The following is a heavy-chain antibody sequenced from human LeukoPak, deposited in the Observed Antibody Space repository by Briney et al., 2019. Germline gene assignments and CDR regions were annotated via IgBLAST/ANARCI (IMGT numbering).Heavy chain of an antibody. J-gene: IGHJ4*02. V-gene: IGHV3-64*01. CDR3: ARDQNIVVVTARFDY. D-gene: IGHD2-21*02. CDR2: ISSNGGST. Sequence: GGSLRLSCAASGFTFSSYAMHWVRQAPGKGLEYVSAISSNGGSTYYANSVKGRFTISRDNSKNTLYLQMGSLRAEDMAVYYCARDQNIVVVTARFDYWGQGTLVTVSS. CDR1: GFTFSSYA.